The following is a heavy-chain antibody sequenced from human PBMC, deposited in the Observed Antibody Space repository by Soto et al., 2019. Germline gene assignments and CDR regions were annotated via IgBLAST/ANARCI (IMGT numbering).Heavy chain of an antibody. Sequence: QVQLVESGGGVVQPGRSLRLSCAASGFTFSSYGMHWVRQAPGKGLEWVAVISYDGSNKYYADSVKGRFTISRDNSKNTLYLQMNSLRAEDTAVYYCARNEDQWELLGWFDPWGQGTLVTVSS. CDR1: GFTFSSYG. D-gene: IGHD1-26*01. CDR3: ARNEDQWELLGWFDP. CDR2: ISYDGSNK. J-gene: IGHJ5*02. V-gene: IGHV3-30*03.